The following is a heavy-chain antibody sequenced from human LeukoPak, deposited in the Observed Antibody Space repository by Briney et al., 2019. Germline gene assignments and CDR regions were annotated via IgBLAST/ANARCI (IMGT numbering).Heavy chain of an antibody. D-gene: IGHD2-2*01. Sequence: SETLSLTCTVSGDSISSGRHFWTWIRQPAGKGLEWIGRVYVSGNTDYNPSLRSRVTMSVDTSKNQFSLKLTSVTAADTALYYCATDRVGVEVLPAAMSGWFDPWGQGTLVTVSS. V-gene: IGHV4-61*02. J-gene: IGHJ5*02. CDR2: VYVSGNT. CDR1: GDSISSGRHF. CDR3: ATDRVGVEVLPAAMSGWFDP.